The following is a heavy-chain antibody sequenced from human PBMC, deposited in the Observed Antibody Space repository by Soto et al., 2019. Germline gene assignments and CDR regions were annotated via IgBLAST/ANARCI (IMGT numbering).Heavy chain of an antibody. V-gene: IGHV3-21*01. CDR2: ISSSSNYI. Sequence: PGGSLRLSCAASGFTFSNAWMSWVRQAPGKGLEWVSSISSSSNYIYYADSLKGRFTISRDNAKNSLYLQMNSLRAEDTAVYYCAREGTGSAYDYAYWGQGTLVTVSS. D-gene: IGHD5-12*01. CDR3: AREGTGSAYDYAY. J-gene: IGHJ4*02. CDR1: GFTFSNAW.